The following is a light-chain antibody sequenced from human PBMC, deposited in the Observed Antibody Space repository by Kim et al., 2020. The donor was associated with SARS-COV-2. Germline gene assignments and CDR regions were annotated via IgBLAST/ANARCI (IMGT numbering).Light chain of an antibody. CDR1: QSISTW. CDR3: QQYNSFPYT. J-gene: IGKJ2*01. Sequence: DIQMTQSPSTLSASVGDRVTITCRASQSISTWLAWYQQKPGKAPKLLIYKASSLESGVPSRFSGSGSGTEFTLTISSLQPDDFATYYCQQYNSFPYTFGQGTKLEI. V-gene: IGKV1-5*03. CDR2: KAS.